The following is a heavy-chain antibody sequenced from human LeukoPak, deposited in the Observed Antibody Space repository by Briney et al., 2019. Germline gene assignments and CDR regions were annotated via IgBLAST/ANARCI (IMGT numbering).Heavy chain of an antibody. CDR1: GFTLSSYA. V-gene: IGHV3-30*02. CDR3: AELGITMIGGV. J-gene: IGHJ6*04. D-gene: IGHD3-10*02. CDR2: IQYDGTNK. Sequence: GGSLRLSCAASGFTLSSYAMHWVRQAPGKGLEWVTFIQYDGTNKYYADSVKGRFTISRDNAKNSLYLQMNSLRAEDTAVYYCAELGITMIGGVWGKGTTVTISS.